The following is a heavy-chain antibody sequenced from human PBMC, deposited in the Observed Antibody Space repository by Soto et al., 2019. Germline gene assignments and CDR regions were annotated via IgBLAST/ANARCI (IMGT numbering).Heavy chain of an antibody. D-gene: IGHD2-15*01. Sequence: QVQLVASGGGLVKPGGSLRLSCAASGFTFSDYYMTWIRQAPGKGLEWVSYISSSGTGIYYADSVKGRFTISRDNGKNSLYLQMSSLRVEDTAFYYCARAYSDAFDIWGQGTMVTVSS. CDR2: ISSSGTGI. V-gene: IGHV3-11*01. CDR1: GFTFSDYY. J-gene: IGHJ3*02. CDR3: ARAYSDAFDI.